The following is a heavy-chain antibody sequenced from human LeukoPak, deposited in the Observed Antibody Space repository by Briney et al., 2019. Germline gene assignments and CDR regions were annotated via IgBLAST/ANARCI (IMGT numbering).Heavy chain of an antibody. CDR1: GGSISSYY. D-gene: IGHD4-23*01. J-gene: IGHJ5*02. CDR3: ARGSGGNYWFDP. CDR2: ISYSEST. V-gene: IGHV4-59*01. Sequence: SETLSLTCTVSGGSISSYYWSWIRQPPGKGLEWIGYISYSESTNYNPSLRSRVTISVDTSKNQFSLKLSSVTAADTAVYYCARGSGGNYWFDPWGQGTLVTVSS.